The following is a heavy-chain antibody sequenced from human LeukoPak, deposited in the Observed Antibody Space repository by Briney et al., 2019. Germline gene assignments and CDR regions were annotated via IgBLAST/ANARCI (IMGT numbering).Heavy chain of an antibody. CDR2: ISGGGDIT. D-gene: IGHD6-19*01. Sequence: GGSLRLSCAASGFNFANHAMSWVRQTPGKGLEWVSAISGGGDITYYADSVTGRFTISRDNSKDTLFLDMSDLRVEDTAVYYCARDLSAAFDFWGQGVLVTVSS. CDR3: ARDLSAAFDF. J-gene: IGHJ4*02. V-gene: IGHV3-23*01. CDR1: GFNFANHA.